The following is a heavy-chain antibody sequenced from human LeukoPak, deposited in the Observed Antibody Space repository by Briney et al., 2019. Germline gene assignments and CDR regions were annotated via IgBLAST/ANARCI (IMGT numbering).Heavy chain of an antibody. Sequence: PSATMSFTCTVSYGSISFYYWSWLQQPPGKGLELSGIIPYSWNTNYNPSLKGRVTISVDTSNRPFSLKRSSVTAADTAVYFCARGGSGYDRFDYWGQGTLVTVSS. CDR3: ARGGSGYDRFDY. D-gene: IGHD3-3*01. V-gene: IGHV4-59*01. CDR1: YGSISFYY. CDR2: IPYSWNT. J-gene: IGHJ4*02.